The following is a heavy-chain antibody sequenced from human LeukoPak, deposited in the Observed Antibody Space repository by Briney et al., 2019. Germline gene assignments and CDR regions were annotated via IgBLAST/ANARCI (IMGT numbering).Heavy chain of an antibody. Sequence: ASVRVSCKASQYTFTGYYMHWMRQAPGQGLEWMGWINPNSGDTNYAQKFQGRVTLTRDTSISTAYMELSRLRSDDTAVYYCARDLWSNMGSGQYWGQGTLVTVSS. CDR1: QYTFTGYY. V-gene: IGHV1-2*02. J-gene: IGHJ4*02. CDR3: ARDLWSNMGSGQY. D-gene: IGHD2-15*01. CDR2: INPNSGDT.